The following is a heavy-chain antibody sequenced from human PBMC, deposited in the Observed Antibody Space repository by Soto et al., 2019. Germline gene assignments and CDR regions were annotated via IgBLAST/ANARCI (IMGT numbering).Heavy chain of an antibody. CDR2: IYYSGST. J-gene: IGHJ5*02. CDR1: DGSISSSAYY. V-gene: IGHV4-39*07. D-gene: IGHD1-1*01. Sequence: SETLSLTCTVSDGSISSSAYYWGWIRQPPGKGLECIGNIYYSGSTVYSPSLESRVTITVDTSKNQFSLKLSSVTAADTAVYYCARVQDRWGQGTLVTVSS. CDR3: ARVQDR.